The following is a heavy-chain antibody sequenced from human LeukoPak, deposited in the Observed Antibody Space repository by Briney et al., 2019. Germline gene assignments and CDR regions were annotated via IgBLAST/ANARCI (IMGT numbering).Heavy chain of an antibody. CDR2: ISSSSSYI. J-gene: IGHJ4*02. Sequence: GGSLRLSCAASGFTFSSYSMSWVRQAPGKGLEWVSSISSSSSYIYYADSVKGRFTISRDNAKNSLYLQMNSLRAEDTAVYYCARDYYGSGSVLDYWGQGTLVTVSS. V-gene: IGHV3-21*01. CDR3: ARDYYGSGSVLDY. D-gene: IGHD3-10*01. CDR1: GFTFSSYS.